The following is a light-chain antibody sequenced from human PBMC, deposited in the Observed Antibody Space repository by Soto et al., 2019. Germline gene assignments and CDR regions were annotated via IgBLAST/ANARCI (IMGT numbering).Light chain of an antibody. CDR3: QQYDNWPPLI. CDR2: GAS. Sequence: DIVMTQSPATLSVSPGERATLSCRASQSVSRNLAWYQQKPGQAPRLLIYGASTRATGIPARFSGSGSGTEFTLTISSLQSEDFAVYYCQQYDNWPPLIFGGGTKVDIK. V-gene: IGKV3-15*01. CDR1: QSVSRN. J-gene: IGKJ4*01.